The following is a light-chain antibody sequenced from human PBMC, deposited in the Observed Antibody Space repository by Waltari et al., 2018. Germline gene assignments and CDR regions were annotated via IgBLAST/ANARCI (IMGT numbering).Light chain of an antibody. V-gene: IGKV1-39*01. CDR3: QQYSSFPLT. CDR2: VAS. CDR1: QSISSY. J-gene: IGKJ3*01. Sequence: DIQMTQSPSSLSASVGDRVTITCRASQSISSYLNWYQQKPGKAPNLLIYVASSLQSGVSDRFSGSGSGTEFTLTITSLQPEDVATYYCQQYSSFPLTFGPGTKVGIK.